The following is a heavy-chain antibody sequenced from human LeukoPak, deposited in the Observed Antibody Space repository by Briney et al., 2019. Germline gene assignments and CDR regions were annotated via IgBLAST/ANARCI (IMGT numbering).Heavy chain of an antibody. CDR1: GFTFTTSA. J-gene: IGHJ4*02. D-gene: IGHD3-16*01. CDR2: IVVGSGNT. CDR3: ARRGDEGEIDY. Sequence: GTSVKVSCKASGFTFTTSAVQWVRQARGQRLEWIGWIVVGSGNTNYAQKFQERVTITRDMSTNTAYMELSSLRSEDTAVYYCARRGDEGEIDYWGQGTLVTVSS. V-gene: IGHV1-58*01.